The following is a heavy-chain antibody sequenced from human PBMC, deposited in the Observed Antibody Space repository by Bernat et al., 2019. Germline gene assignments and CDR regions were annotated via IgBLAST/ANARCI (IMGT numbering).Heavy chain of an antibody. J-gene: IGHJ2*01. CDR2: SYSGGST. CDR1: GFTVSSNY. CDR3: ASEDCCIARCYRSFDL. V-gene: IGHV3-53*01. Sequence: EVQLVESGGGLIQPGGSLRLSCAASGFTVSSNYMSWVRQAPGKGLEWVSLSYSGGSTYYADSVKGRFPISRDNSKNTLYLQMNSLRGEDTAGYYCASEDCCIARCYRSFDLWGQGTLVTVSS. D-gene: IGHD2-2*02.